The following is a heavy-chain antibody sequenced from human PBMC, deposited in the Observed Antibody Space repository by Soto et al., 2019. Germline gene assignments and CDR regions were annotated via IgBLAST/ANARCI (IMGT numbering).Heavy chain of an antibody. Sequence: ASLKFYCKASGYTFTSYGISWVRQAPGQGLEWMGWISAYNGNTNYAQKLQGRVTMTTDTSTSTAHMELRSLRSDDTAVYYCARDLAAAGTGYYYYGMDVWGQGTTVTVSS. J-gene: IGHJ6*02. CDR2: ISAYNGNT. CDR3: ARDLAAAGTGYYYYGMDV. V-gene: IGHV1-18*01. D-gene: IGHD6-13*01. CDR1: GYTFTSYG.